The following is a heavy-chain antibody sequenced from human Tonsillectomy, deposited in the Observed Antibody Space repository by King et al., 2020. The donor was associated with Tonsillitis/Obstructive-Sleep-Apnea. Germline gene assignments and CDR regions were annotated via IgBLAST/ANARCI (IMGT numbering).Heavy chain of an antibody. CDR3: ARVTEILRYLEWFSDAGFDI. V-gene: IGHV1-2*06. CDR1: GYTFTGYY. J-gene: IGHJ3*02. D-gene: IGHD3-3*01. Sequence: QLVQSGAEVKKPGASVKVSCKTSGYTFTGYYIHWVRRAPGQGLEWMGRINPGNGGTNYAQKFHGRVTMTRDTSISTAYMELSSLRSDDTAVYYCARVTEILRYLEWFSDAGFDIWGQGTMLTVSS. CDR2: INPGNGGT.